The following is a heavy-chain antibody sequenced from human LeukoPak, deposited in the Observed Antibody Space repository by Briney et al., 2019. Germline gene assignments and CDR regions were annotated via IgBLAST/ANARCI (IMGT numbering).Heavy chain of an antibody. Sequence: GGSLRLSCAASGFIFSDYSVSWVRQAPGKGLEWVSAISGSGGSTYYADSVKGRFTISRDNSKNTLYLQMNSLRAEDTAVYYCAKGNYYDFWSGYYIDYWGQGTLVTVSS. CDR3: AKGNYYDFWSGYYIDY. CDR2: ISGSGGST. V-gene: IGHV3-23*01. D-gene: IGHD3-3*01. CDR1: GFIFSDYS. J-gene: IGHJ4*02.